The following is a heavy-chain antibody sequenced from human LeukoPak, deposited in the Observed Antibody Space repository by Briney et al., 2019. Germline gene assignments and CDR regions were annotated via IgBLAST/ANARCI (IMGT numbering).Heavy chain of an antibody. D-gene: IGHD3-22*01. V-gene: IGHV3-21*01. Sequence: PGGSLRLSCAASGFTFNNYGMHWVRQAPGKGLEWVSSISSSGTYIYYADSVKGRFTMSRDNAKNSLYLQMNSLRAEDTAVYYCARDGEYYYDSSGYYAIDYWGQGTLVTVSS. CDR3: ARDGEYYYDSSGYYAIDY. CDR2: ISSSGTYI. J-gene: IGHJ4*02. CDR1: GFTFNNYG.